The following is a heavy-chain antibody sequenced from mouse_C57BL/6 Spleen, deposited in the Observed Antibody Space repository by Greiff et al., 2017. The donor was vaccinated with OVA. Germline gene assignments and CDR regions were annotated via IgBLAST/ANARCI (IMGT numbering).Heavy chain of an antibody. CDR3: ARSYGSSRRYFDV. CDR1: GYTFTSYG. Sequence: LVESGAELARPGASVKLSCKASGYTFTSYGISWVKQRTGQGLEWIGEIYPRSGNTYYNEKFKGKATLTADKSSSTAYMELRSLTSEDSAVYFCARSYGSSRRYFDVWGTGTTVTVSS. V-gene: IGHV1-81*01. J-gene: IGHJ1*03. D-gene: IGHD1-1*01. CDR2: IYPRSGNT.